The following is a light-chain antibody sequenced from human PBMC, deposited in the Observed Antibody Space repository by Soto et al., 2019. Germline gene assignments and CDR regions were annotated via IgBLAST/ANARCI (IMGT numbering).Light chain of an antibody. Sequence: TQMTQSPSTLSASVGDRVTITCRASQIINNWLAWYQQKPGKAPKLLIFDASSLQSGVPPRFSGSGSGTEFTLTINSLQPDDVASYYCQQYKSYPLSFGGGTKVEIK. CDR3: QQYKSYPLS. J-gene: IGKJ4*01. V-gene: IGKV1-5*01. CDR2: DAS. CDR1: QIINNW.